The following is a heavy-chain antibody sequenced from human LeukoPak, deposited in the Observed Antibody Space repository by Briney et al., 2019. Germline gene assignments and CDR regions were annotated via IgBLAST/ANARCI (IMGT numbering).Heavy chain of an antibody. D-gene: IGHD6-13*01. J-gene: IGHJ4*02. Sequence: KTSETLSLTCTGSGGSISSYYWSWIRQPPGKGLEWIGYIYYSGSTNYNPSLKSRVTISVDTSKNQFSLKLSSVTAADTAVYYCARLGIVVGAAAGTGTHDYWGQGTLVTVSS. CDR3: ARLGIVVGAAAGTGTHDY. CDR2: IYYSGST. V-gene: IGHV4-59*08. CDR1: GGSISSYY.